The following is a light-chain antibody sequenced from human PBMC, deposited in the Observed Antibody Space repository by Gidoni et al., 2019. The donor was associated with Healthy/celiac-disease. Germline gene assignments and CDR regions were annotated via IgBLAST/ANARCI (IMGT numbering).Light chain of an antibody. CDR3: SSYAGSNNFV. Sequence: QSALTQPPSASGSPGQSVTISCTGTSSDVGGYNYVSWYQQHPGKAPKLMIYEVSKRPSGVPDRFFGSKSGNTASLTVSGLQAEDEADYYCSSYAGSNNFVCGTGTKVTVL. V-gene: IGLV2-8*01. CDR2: EVS. J-gene: IGLJ1*01. CDR1: SSDVGGYNY.